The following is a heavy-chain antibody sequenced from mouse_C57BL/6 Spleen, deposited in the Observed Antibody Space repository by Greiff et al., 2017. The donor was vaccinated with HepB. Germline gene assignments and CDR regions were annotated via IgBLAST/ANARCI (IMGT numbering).Heavy chain of an antibody. V-gene: IGHV1-9*01. CDR1: GYTFTGYW. CDR3: AMDPPYYSNRFAY. D-gene: IGHD2-5*01. Sequence: QVQLQQSVAELMKPGASVKLSCKATGYTFTGYWIEWVKQRPGHGLEWIGEILPGSGSTNYNEKFKGKATFTADTSSNTAYMQLSSLTTEDSAINVCAMDPPYYSNRFAYWGQGTLVTGSA. CDR2: ILPGSGST. J-gene: IGHJ3*01.